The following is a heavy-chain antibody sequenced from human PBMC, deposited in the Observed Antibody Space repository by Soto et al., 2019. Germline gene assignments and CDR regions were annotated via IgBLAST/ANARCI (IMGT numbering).Heavy chain of an antibody. J-gene: IGHJ4*02. CDR3: ARDLDGSGSYYTNY. D-gene: IGHD3-10*01. V-gene: IGHV1-18*01. CDR1: GYTFSSIG. Sequence: QVQLVQSGAEVKKPGASVTVSCKSSGYTFSSIGISWVRQAPGQGLEWMGWISPHKDDTYYAQRLQGRVTMTTDTSTSTAYMELRSLRSDDTAVYFCARDLDGSGSYYTNYWGQGTLVTVSS. CDR2: ISPHKDDT.